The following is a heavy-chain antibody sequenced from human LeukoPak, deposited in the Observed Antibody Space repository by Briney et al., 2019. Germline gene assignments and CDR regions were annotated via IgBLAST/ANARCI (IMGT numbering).Heavy chain of an antibody. J-gene: IGHJ4*02. CDR2: ISYDGSNK. Sequence: PGGSLRLSCAASGFTFSSYAMHWVRQAPGKGLEWVAVISYDGSNKYYADSVKGRFTISRDDSKNTLYLQMNSLRAEDTAVYYCARDSRLPPHYSSTSCYPYYFDYWGQGTLVTVSS. D-gene: IGHD2-2*01. V-gene: IGHV3-30*04. CDR1: GFTFSSYA. CDR3: ARDSRLPPHYSSTSCYPYYFDY.